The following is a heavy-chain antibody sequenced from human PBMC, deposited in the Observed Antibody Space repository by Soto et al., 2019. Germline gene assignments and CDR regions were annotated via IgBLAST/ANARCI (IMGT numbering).Heavy chain of an antibody. CDR2: ISSSGSTI. CDR3: ARVEGLWFEELLKRVYYYGMDV. J-gene: IGHJ6*02. V-gene: IGHV3-48*03. D-gene: IGHD3-10*01. Sequence: PGGSLRLSCAASGFTFSSYEMNWVRQAPGKGLEWVSYISSSGSTIYYADSVKGRFTISRDNAKNSLYLQMNSLRAEDTAVYYCARVEGLWFEELLKRVYYYGMDVWGQGTTVTVSS. CDR1: GFTFSSYE.